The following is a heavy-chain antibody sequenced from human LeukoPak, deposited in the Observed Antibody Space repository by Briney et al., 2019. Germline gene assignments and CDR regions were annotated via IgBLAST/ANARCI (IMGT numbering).Heavy chain of an antibody. J-gene: IGHJ4*02. CDR2: ISGSGGST. CDR1: GYTFSSYG. Sequence: SCKASGYTFSSYGMSWVRQAPGKGLEWVSAISGSGGSTYYADSVKGRFTISRDNSKNTLYLQMNSLRAEDTAVYYCAKGPSYGDYTYWGQGTLVTVSS. CDR3: AKGPSYGDYTY. D-gene: IGHD4-17*01. V-gene: IGHV3-23*01.